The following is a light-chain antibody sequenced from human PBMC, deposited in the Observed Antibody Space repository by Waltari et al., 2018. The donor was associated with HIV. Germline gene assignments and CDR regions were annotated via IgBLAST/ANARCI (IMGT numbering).Light chain of an antibody. J-gene: IGLJ1*01. CDR1: SSDIAYFAY. CDR2: EFS. V-gene: IGLV2-11*01. Sequence: QSALTQPRSVSGSPGQSVTISCTGTSSDIAYFAYVSWYQPYPGKAPKVIIYEFSQRPSGVPDRFTASKSGITASLTISGLQDEDEADYYCCSYAGAYTYVFGTGTKVTVL. CDR3: CSYAGAYTYV.